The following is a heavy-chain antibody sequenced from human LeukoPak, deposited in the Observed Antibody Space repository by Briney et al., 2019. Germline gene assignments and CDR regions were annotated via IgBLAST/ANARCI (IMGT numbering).Heavy chain of an antibody. Sequence: TLSLTCTVSGGSISSSSYYWGWIRQPPGKALEWLALIYWDDDKHYSPSLRSRLTITKDTSKTQVVLTMTNMDPVDTATFYCAHVHYDSSSFGAFDIWGQGTMVTVSS. J-gene: IGHJ3*02. CDR2: IYWDDDK. CDR3: AHVHYDSSSFGAFDI. D-gene: IGHD3-22*01. CDR1: GGSISSSSYY. V-gene: IGHV2-5*02.